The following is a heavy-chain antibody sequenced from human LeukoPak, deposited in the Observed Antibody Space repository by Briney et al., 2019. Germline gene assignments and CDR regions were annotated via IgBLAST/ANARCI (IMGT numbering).Heavy chain of an antibody. CDR2: INPNSGGT. Sequence: ASVKVSCKASGYTLTGYYMHWVRQAPGQGLEWMGWINPNSGGTNSAQKFQGRVTMTRDTSISTAYMELNRLTLDDTAVYYCAKEGEGLPYWGQGTLVTVSS. J-gene: IGHJ4*02. D-gene: IGHD3-16*01. V-gene: IGHV1-2*02. CDR1: GYTLTGYY. CDR3: AKEGEGLPY.